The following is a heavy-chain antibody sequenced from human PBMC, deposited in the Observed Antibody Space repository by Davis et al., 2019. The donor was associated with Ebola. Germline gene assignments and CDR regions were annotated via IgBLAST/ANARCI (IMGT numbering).Heavy chain of an antibody. CDR3: TTERGVEARPLFDW. CDR2: IKDKIYYGAI. CDR1: GLSVSDAW. J-gene: IGHJ4*02. V-gene: IGHV3-15*01. Sequence: PGGSLRLSCAASGLSVSDAWMGWVRQAPGKGLEPIGRIKDKIYYGAIDYAAPVKGRFTISRDESKNTVSLRMDSLKTEDTGVYFCTTERGVEARPLFDWWGQGTLVTVSS. D-gene: IGHD6-6*01.